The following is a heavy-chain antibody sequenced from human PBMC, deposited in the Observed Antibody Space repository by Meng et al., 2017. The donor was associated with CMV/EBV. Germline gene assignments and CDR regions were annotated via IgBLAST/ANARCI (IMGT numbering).Heavy chain of an antibody. D-gene: IGHD6-13*01. CDR3: ARDLQLFRSSWHPVDI. J-gene: IGHJ3*02. CDR2: ISSSGSTI. V-gene: IGHV3-48*03. Sequence: GESLKISCAASGFTFSSYEMNWVRQAPGKGLEWVSYISSSGSTIYYADSVKGRFTISRDNAKNSLYLQMNSLRAEDTAVYYCARDLQLFRSSWHPVDIWGQGTMVTVSS. CDR1: GFTFSSYE.